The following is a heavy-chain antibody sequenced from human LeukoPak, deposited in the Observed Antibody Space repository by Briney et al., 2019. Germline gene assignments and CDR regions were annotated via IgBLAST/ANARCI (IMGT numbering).Heavy chain of an antibody. CDR1: GFTFSSYE. CDR3: AREGRSFFFEY. J-gene: IGHJ4*02. CDR2: ISSSGGTI. Sequence: PGGSLRLSCAASGFTFSSYEMNWVRQAPGKGLEWVSYISSSGGTIYYADSVKGRFSISRDNAKNSLYLQMDSLRAEDTAVYYCAREGRSFFFEYWGQGILVTVS. V-gene: IGHV3-48*03. D-gene: IGHD1-26*01.